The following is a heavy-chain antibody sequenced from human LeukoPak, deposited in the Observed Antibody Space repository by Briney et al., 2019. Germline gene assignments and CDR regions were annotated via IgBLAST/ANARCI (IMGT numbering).Heavy chain of an antibody. CDR3: ARDLLYYDIAGA. CDR1: GYTFTGYY. J-gene: IGHJ5*02. CDR2: INPNSGGT. V-gene: IGHV1-2*02. Sequence: ASVKVSCKASGYTFTGYYMHWVRQAPGQGLEWMGWINPNSGGTNYAQKFQGRATMTRDTSISTAYMELSRLRSDDTAVYYCARDLLYYDIAGAWGQGTLVTVSS. D-gene: IGHD3-22*01.